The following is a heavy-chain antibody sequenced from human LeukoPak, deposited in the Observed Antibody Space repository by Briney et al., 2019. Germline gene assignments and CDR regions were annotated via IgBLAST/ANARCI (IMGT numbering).Heavy chain of an antibody. CDR2: ISPNNGNT. CDR1: GYTFDTSS. J-gene: IGHJ5*02. Sequence: ASVNVSCKAFGYTFDTSSISWVRQAPGQRLEWMGWISPNNGNTHYAQGVQGRVTMTTDTSRSTAYMELRSLRSDDTAVYYCARDAGVLWFGESTLGWFDPWGQGTLVTVSS. D-gene: IGHD3-10*01. CDR3: ARDAGVLWFGESTLGWFDP. V-gene: IGHV1-18*01.